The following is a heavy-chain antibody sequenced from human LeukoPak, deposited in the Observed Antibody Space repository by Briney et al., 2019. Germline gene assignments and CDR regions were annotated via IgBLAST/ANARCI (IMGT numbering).Heavy chain of an antibody. D-gene: IGHD5-12*01. Sequence: GGSLRLSCAASGFTFSSYSMNWVRQAPGKGLEWVSSISTSSSYIYYADSVKGRFTISRDNAKNSLYLQINSLRAEDTAVYYCARVGLDRRGYSGYESFDYWGQGTLVTVSS. V-gene: IGHV3-21*01. CDR1: GFTFSSYS. CDR2: ISTSSSYI. CDR3: ARVGLDRRGYSGYESFDY. J-gene: IGHJ4*02.